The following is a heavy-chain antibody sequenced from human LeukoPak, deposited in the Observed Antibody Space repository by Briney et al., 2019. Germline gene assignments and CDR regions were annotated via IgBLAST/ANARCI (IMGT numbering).Heavy chain of an antibody. V-gene: IGHV3-74*01. Sequence: GGSLRLSCAASGFTFSDYLMHWVRQVPGKGLVWVSRINSDGSSTNYADSVKGRFTISRDNAKNTLYLQMNSLRAEDTAVYYCAKEGSGCSGGSCYFLRGEYYYMDVWGKGTTVTISS. CDR3: AKEGSGCSGGSCYFLRGEYYYMDV. D-gene: IGHD2-15*01. J-gene: IGHJ6*03. CDR1: GFTFSDYL. CDR2: INSDGSST.